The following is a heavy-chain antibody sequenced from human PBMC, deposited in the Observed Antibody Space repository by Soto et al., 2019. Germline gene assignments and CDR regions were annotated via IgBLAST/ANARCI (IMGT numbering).Heavy chain of an antibody. Sequence: VQLLESGGGLVQPGGSLRLSCAASGFTFSGSAMTWVRQAPGKWLEYVSSITSSGSEVFHAASVKGRFTMSRDNSKNMLYLQMNSLRAEDTAVYYCAKEGYDRGRYWDSWGQGALVTVSS. CDR3: AKEGYDRGRYWDS. J-gene: IGHJ4*02. V-gene: IGHV3-23*01. D-gene: IGHD6-19*01. CDR1: GFTFSGSA. CDR2: ITSSGSEV.